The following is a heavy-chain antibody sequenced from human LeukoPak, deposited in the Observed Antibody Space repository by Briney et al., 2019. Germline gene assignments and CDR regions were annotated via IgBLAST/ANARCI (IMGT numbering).Heavy chain of an antibody. V-gene: IGHV3-30*03. CDR2: ISYDGSNK. Sequence: PGGSLRLSCAASGFTFSSYGMHWVRQAPGKGLEWVAVISYDGSNKYYADSVKGRFTISRDNSKNTLYLQMNSLRAEDTAVYYCATSGQLSGAFDIWGQGTMVTVSS. J-gene: IGHJ3*02. CDR3: ATSGQLSGAFDI. CDR1: GFTFSSYG. D-gene: IGHD3-10*01.